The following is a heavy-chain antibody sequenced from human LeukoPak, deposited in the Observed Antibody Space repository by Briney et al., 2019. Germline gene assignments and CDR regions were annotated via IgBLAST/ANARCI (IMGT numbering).Heavy chain of an antibody. D-gene: IGHD2-15*01. J-gene: IGHJ5*02. CDR1: GNTFTGYY. V-gene: IGHV1-2*02. CDR3: ASGCSGGDCYSGDYNWFDP. Sequence: ASVKVSCKASGNTFTGYYMHWWRKALGQGLEWLGWINPNSGGSNYAQKFQGRVTMTRDTSISTAYMELSRLRSDDTAVYYCASGCSGGDCYSGDYNWFDPWGQGTLVTVSS. CDR2: INPNSGGS.